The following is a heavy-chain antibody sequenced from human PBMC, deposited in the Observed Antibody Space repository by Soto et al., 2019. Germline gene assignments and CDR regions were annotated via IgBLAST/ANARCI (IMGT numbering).Heavy chain of an antibody. D-gene: IGHD2-8*02. CDR2: IYYSGTT. J-gene: IGHJ3*01. CDR1: GGSISSGGYY. CDR3: ARGVNYDDGGVDTFDV. V-gene: IGHV4-30-4*01. Sequence: QVQLQESGPGLVKPSQTLSFTCTVSGGSISSGGYYWIWIRQPPGRGLEWIGSIYYSGTTDYNPSLTSRLSISPDPSKKHFSLKLTSVTAADTAVYSCARGVNYDDGGVDTFDVWGQGTMVTVSS.